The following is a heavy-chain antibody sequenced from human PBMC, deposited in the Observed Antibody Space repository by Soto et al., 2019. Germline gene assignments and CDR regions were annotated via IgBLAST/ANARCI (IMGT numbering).Heavy chain of an antibody. CDR2: ISGSGGST. D-gene: IGHD2-2*01. Sequence: PGGSLRLSCAASGFTFSSYAMSWVRQAPGKGLEWVSAISGSGGSTYYADSVKGRFTISRDNSKNTLYLQMNSLRAEDTAVYYCQQRRCSSTSCYKYLDYWGQGTLVTVSS. V-gene: IGHV3-23*01. J-gene: IGHJ4*02. CDR1: GFTFSSYA. CDR3: QQRRCSSTSCYKYLDY.